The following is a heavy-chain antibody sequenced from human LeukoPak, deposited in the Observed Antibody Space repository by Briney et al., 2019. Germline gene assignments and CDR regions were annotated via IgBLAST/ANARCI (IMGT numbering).Heavy chain of an antibody. CDR1: GGCLSSSSYY. CDR3: AGISSSWLTDY. J-gene: IGHJ4*02. V-gene: IGHV4-39*01. CDR2: IYYCGST. D-gene: IGHD6-13*01. Sequence: PSDTLSLTCTVSGGCLSSSSYYWGWIRQPPGKGLEWIGGIYYCGSTYYTPSLKSRVTISVDTSKNQFSLKLSSVTAADTAVCYCAGISSSWLTDYWGQGTLVTVSS.